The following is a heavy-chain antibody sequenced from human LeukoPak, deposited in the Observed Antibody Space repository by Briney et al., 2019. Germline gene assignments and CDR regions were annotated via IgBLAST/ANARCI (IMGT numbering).Heavy chain of an antibody. CDR2: ITTSDGNT. CDR1: GFTFSSYT. CDR3: AKEPGSGWYDAVY. V-gene: IGHV3-23*01. D-gene: IGHD6-19*01. J-gene: IGHJ4*02. Sequence: GGSLRLSCAASGFTFSSYTMSWVRQAPGKGLEWVSTITTSDGNTYYADSVKGRFTVSRDNSKNTLYLQMNSLRAEDTAVYYCAKEPGSGWYDAVYWGQGTLVTVSS.